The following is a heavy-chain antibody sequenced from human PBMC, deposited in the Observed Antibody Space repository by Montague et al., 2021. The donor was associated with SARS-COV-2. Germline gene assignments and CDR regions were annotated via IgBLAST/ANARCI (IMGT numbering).Heavy chain of an antibody. D-gene: IGHD3-3*01. J-gene: IGHJ6*02. CDR1: GGSITSSLYY. Sequence: SETLSLTCTVSGGSITSSLYYWGRIRQPPGKGLEWIGTIHYSETTSYNPSLKSRVTISVDTSKDQFSLKLSSVTAADTAVYYCARWGEYYDSPYYYYAMDVWGQGTTVTVSS. V-gene: IGHV4-39*07. CDR2: IHYSETT. CDR3: ARWGEYYDSPYYYYAMDV.